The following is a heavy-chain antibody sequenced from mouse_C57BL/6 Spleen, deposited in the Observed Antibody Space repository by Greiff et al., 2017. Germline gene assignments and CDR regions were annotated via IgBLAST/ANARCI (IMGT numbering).Heavy chain of an antibody. CDR2: INPSSGYT. D-gene: IGHD1-1*01. Sequence: VQGVESGAELARPGASVKMSCKASGYTFTSYTMHWVKQRPGQGLEWIGYINPSSGYTKYNQKFKDKATLTADKSSSTAYMQLSSLTSEDSAVYYCARSVSSYFDYWGQGTTLTVSS. CDR1: GYTFTSYT. V-gene: IGHV1-4*01. CDR3: ARSVSSYFDY. J-gene: IGHJ2*01.